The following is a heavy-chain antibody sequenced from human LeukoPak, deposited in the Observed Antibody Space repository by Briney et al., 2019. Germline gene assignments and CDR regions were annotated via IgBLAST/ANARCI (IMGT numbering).Heavy chain of an antibody. CDR3: ARAHCSSTSCSRADN. CDR2: IDGSGGTP. J-gene: IGHJ4*02. Sequence: GGSLRLSCAASGFTFSNAWMSWVRQAPGKGLEWVSAIDGSGGTPFYADSVKGRVTISRVQSTNTVYLQMNSLRADDTAVYYCARAHCSSTSCSRADNWGQGTLVTVSS. CDR1: GFTFSNAW. D-gene: IGHD2-2*01. V-gene: IGHV3-23*01.